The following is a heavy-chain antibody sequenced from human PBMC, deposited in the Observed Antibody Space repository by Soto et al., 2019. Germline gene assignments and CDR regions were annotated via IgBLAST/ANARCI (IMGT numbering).Heavy chain of an antibody. D-gene: IGHD2-2*01. J-gene: IGHJ4*02. CDR1: GGSISSGGYS. Sequence: QLQLQESGSGLVKPSQTLSLTCAVSGGSISSGGYSWSWIRQPPGKGLEWIGYIYHSGSTYYNPSLKSRVTISVDRYKNQLYLKLSSVTAADTAVYYCARERRVEYCSSTSCYRSSWYGGFDYWGQGTLVTVSS. CDR2: IYHSGST. CDR3: ARERRVEYCSSTSCYRSSWYGGFDY. V-gene: IGHV4-30-2*01.